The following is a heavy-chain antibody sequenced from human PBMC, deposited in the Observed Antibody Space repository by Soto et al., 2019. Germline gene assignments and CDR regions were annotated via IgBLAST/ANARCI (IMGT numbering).Heavy chain of an antibody. Sequence: QVQLVQSGAEVKKPGSSVKVSCKASGGTFSSYAISWVLQAPGQGLEWMGGIIPIFGTANYAQKFQGRVTITADESTSTAYMELSSLRSEDTAVYYCARGPSKPYSYGYYFDYWGQGTLVTVSS. CDR2: IIPIFGTA. D-gene: IGHD5-18*01. CDR1: GGTFSSYA. V-gene: IGHV1-69*01. CDR3: ARGPSKPYSYGYYFDY. J-gene: IGHJ4*02.